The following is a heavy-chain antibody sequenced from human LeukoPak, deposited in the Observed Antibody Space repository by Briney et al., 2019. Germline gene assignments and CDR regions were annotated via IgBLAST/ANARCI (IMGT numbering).Heavy chain of an antibody. V-gene: IGHV1-2*06. D-gene: IGHD6-6*01. CDR2: INPNSGGT. Sequence: ASVKVSCKASGYTFTGYYMHWVRQAPGQGLEWMGRINPNSGGTNYAQKFQGRVTMTRDTSISTAYMELSRLRSEDTAVYYCARSPYSSSEFDYWGQGTLVTVSS. CDR1: GYTFTGYY. J-gene: IGHJ4*02. CDR3: ARSPYSSSEFDY.